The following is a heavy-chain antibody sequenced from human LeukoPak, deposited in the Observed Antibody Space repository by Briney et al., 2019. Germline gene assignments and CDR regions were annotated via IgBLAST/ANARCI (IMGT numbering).Heavy chain of an antibody. D-gene: IGHD6-6*01. CDR1: GFTLCSYA. Sequence: GGPLRHFCAAPGFTLCSYAMSWVGQALGKELAWVSAISVRGVTTEYADSVKGRVTIPRDTSKNTLYLQVNSLRAEDTAVYYCAKGSSMTMAARLNYWGQGTLVTVSS. CDR2: ISVRGVTT. V-gene: IGHV3-23*01. J-gene: IGHJ4*02. CDR3: AKGSSMTMAARLNY.